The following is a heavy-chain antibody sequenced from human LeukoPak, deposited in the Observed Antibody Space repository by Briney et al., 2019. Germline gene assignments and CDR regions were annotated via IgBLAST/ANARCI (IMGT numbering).Heavy chain of an antibody. CDR3: AREGSGSYYDFGY. V-gene: IGHV1-2*02. Sequence: ASVKVSCKASGYTFTGYYMHWVRQAPGQGLEWMGWINPNSGGTNYAQKFQGRVTMTRDTSISTAYMELSRLRSDDTAVYYCAREGSGSYYDFGYWGQGTLVTVSS. CDR2: INPNSGGT. CDR1: GYTFTGYY. J-gene: IGHJ4*02. D-gene: IGHD3-10*01.